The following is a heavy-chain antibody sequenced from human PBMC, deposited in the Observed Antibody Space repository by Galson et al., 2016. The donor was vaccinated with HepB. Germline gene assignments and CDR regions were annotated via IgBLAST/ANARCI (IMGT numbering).Heavy chain of an antibody. CDR1: GGTVSNHG. D-gene: IGHD3/OR15-3a*01. CDR2: IINVFRTP. CDR3: ARGEGLLLFFGND. V-gene: IGHV1-69*13. Sequence: SVKVSCKASGGTVSNHGINWVRQAPGQGLEWMGGIINVFRTPNYAQKFQDRVMITADESTRTVYMEMFNLSSDDTAIYYCARGEGLLLFFGNDWGPGTLVTVSS. J-gene: IGHJ4*02.